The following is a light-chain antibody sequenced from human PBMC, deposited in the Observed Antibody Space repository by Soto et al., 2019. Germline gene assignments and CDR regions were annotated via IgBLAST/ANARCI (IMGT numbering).Light chain of an antibody. J-gene: IGKJ3*01. CDR1: QSISGA. CDR3: QQYGGSPPLFT. V-gene: IGKV3-15*01. CDR2: GAS. Sequence: EIVMTQSPATLSVSPGGRATLSCRASQSISGALAWYQQKPGQAPRLLIYGASTRATSFPARFSGSGSGTDFTLTISSLQSEDFAVYYCQQYGGSPPLFTFGPGTKVDIK.